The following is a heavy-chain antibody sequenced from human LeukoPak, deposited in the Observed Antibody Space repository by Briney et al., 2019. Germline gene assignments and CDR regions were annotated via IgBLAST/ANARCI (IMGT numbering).Heavy chain of an antibody. CDR2: ISYDGSNK. CDR1: GLTFSSYA. Sequence: GGSLRLSCAASGLTFSSYAMHWVRQAPGKGLGWVAVISYDGSNKYYADSVKGRFTISRDNSKNTLYLQMNSLRAEDTAVYYCARARKLRYFDWSTSYWGQGTLVTVSS. J-gene: IGHJ4*02. D-gene: IGHD3-9*01. V-gene: IGHV3-30-3*01. CDR3: ARARKLRYFDWSTSY.